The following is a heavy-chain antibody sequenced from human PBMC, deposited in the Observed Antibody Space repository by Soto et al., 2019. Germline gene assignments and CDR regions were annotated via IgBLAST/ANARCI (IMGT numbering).Heavy chain of an antibody. D-gene: IGHD3-16*01. Sequence: LRLSCAVSGFTFDDYAMHWVRQAPGKGLEWVSGITWNTSNIGYADSVKGRFTISRDNAKNSLYLQMNSLRAEDTALYYCTKAMLRWGQGTLVTVSS. CDR1: GFTFDDYA. CDR3: TKAMLR. CDR2: ITWNTSNI. V-gene: IGHV3-9*01. J-gene: IGHJ4*02.